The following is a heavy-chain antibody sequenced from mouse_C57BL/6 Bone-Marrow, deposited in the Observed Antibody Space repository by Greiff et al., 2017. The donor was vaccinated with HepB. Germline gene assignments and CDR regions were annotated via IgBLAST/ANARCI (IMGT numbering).Heavy chain of an antibody. D-gene: IGHD1-1*01. Sequence: QVQLQQSGAELARPGASVKLSCKASGYTFTSYGISWVKQRTGQGLEWIGEIYPRSGNNYYNEKFKGKATLPADKSSSTAYMGLRSLTSEDSAVYFCARGDYGSSPCHYWGQGTTLTVSS. CDR1: GYTFTSYG. V-gene: IGHV1-81*01. J-gene: IGHJ2*01. CDR3: ARGDYGSSPCHY. CDR2: IYPRSGNN.